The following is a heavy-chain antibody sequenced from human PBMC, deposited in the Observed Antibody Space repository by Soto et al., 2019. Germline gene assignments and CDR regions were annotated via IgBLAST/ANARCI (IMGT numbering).Heavy chain of an antibody. Sequence: QDHLAQSGAEVKKPGSSVTVSCKASGGTFNSYGISWVRQAPGQGLDWMGVIIPLYGTVNYAQKFQVRGSITADKSTSTAYMDLSSLRSDDTAVYYCARVRVIRGVIPSHFGLWGQGTLVTVSS. CDR2: IIPLYGTV. D-gene: IGHD3-10*01. J-gene: IGHJ4*02. CDR3: ARVRVIRGVIPSHFGL. CDR1: GGTFNSYG. V-gene: IGHV1-69*06.